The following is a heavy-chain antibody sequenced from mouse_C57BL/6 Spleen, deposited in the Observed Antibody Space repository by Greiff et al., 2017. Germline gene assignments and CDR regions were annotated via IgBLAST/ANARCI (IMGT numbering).Heavy chain of an antibody. CDR1: GFTFSSYT. CDR2: ISGGGGNT. D-gene: IGHD1-1*02. CDR3: ARHDWCFDY. J-gene: IGHJ2*01. Sequence: EVKLEESGGGLVKPGGSLKLSCAASGFTFSSYTMSWVRQTPEKRLEWVATISGGGGNTYYPDSVKGRFTISRDNAKNTLYLQMSSLRSEDTALYYCARHDWCFDYWGQGTTLTVSS. V-gene: IGHV5-9*01.